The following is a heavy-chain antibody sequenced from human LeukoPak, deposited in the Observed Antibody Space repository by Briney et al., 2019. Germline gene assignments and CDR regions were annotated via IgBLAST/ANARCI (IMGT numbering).Heavy chain of an antibody. V-gene: IGHV4-59*08. CDR3: AGVPLGYCSGGSCQTSYGMDV. CDR2: IYYSGST. CDR1: GGSISSYY. J-gene: IGHJ6*02. Sequence: SETLSLTCTVSGGSISSYYWSWIRQPPGKGLEWIGYIYYSGSTNYNPSLKSRATISVDTFKSQFSLKLSSVTAADTGVYYCAGVPLGYCSGGSCQTSYGMDVWGQGTTVTVSS. D-gene: IGHD2-15*01.